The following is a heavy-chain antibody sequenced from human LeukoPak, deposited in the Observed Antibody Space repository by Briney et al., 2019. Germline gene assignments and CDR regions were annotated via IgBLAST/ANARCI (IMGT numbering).Heavy chain of an antibody. D-gene: IGHD3-10*01. CDR2: ISQNGDNT. Sequence: GGSLRLSRSVSGFSFSSYVLHWVRQAPGKGLESVSGISQNGDNTYYADSVKGRFTISKDNSENTLYLQMNSLRPEDTAVYYCMNPNHYGSGRWGQGTLVTVSS. CDR3: MNPNHYGSGR. V-gene: IGHV3-64D*06. CDR1: GFSFSSYV. J-gene: IGHJ4*02.